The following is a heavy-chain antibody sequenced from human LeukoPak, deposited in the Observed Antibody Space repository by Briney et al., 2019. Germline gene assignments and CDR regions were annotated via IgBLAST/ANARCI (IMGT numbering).Heavy chain of an antibody. V-gene: IGHV6-1*01. D-gene: IGHD2-2*01. CDR1: GDSVSSNSAA. J-gene: IGHJ6*03. CDR3: AREMGEVVPAAHYYYIDV. CDR2: TYYRSKWYN. Sequence: SQTLSLTCAISGDSVSSNSAAWNWIRQSTSRGLEWLGRTYYRSKWYNDYAVSVKSRITINPDTSKNQFSLQLNSVTPEDTAVYYCAREMGEVVPAAHYYYIDVWGKGTTVTVSS.